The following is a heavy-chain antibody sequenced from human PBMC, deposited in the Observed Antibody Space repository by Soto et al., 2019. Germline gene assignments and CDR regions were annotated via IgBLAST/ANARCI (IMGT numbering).Heavy chain of an antibody. CDR3: ARRRGSYFDF. Sequence: PSETLSLTCTVSGDSISSNYWSWIRQPPGKGLEWIGYMSYSGSTNYNPSLKSRVTLSVDTSNKQFSLKLNSVTAADTAVYYCARRRGSYFDFWGQGTVVTVSS. D-gene: IGHD1-26*01. V-gene: IGHV4-59*08. J-gene: IGHJ4*02. CDR2: MSYSGST. CDR1: GDSISSNY.